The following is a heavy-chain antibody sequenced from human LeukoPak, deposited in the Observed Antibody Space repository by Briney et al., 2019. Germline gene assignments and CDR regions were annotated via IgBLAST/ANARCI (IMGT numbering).Heavy chain of an antibody. D-gene: IGHD3-22*01. J-gene: IGHJ5*02. Sequence: GGSLRLSCPASGFIFNNYGLIWVRQAPGEGLAWVSAISNDGGGTTYADFVNGRFTISRDNSKNTLFLQMNSLRAEDTALYYCAKGSSGYFADLWGQGTLVTVSS. V-gene: IGHV3-23*01. CDR1: GFIFNNYG. CDR2: ISNDGGGT. CDR3: AKGSSGYFADL.